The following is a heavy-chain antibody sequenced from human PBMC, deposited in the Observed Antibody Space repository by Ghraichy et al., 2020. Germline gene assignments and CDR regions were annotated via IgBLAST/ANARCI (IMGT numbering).Heavy chain of an antibody. D-gene: IGHD7-27*01. CDR3: ASVPTNWGVYYYYGMDV. CDR2: MTPNSGNT. J-gene: IGHJ6*02. Sequence: GWMTPNSGNTGYAQKFQGRVTMTRNTSISTAYIELSRLRSEDTAVYYCASVPTNWGVYYYYGMDVWGQGTTVTVSS. V-gene: IGHV1-8*01.